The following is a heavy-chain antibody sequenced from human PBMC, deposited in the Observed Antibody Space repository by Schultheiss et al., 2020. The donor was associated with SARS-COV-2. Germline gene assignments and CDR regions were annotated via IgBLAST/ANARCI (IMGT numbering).Heavy chain of an antibody. V-gene: IGHV4-34*01. J-gene: IGHJ4*02. D-gene: IGHD3-16*01. CDR2: INHSGST. Sequence: SETLSLTCAVYGGSFSGYYWSWIRQPPGKGLEWIGEINHSGSTNYNPSLKSRVTISVDTSKNQSSLKLSSVTAADTAVYYCARESLGGEKDFDYWGQGTLVTVSS. CDR3: ARESLGGEKDFDY. CDR1: GGSFSGYY.